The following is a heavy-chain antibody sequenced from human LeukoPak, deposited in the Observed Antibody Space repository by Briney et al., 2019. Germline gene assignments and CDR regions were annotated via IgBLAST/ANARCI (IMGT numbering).Heavy chain of an antibody. CDR3: ARGRLIRGVYYYYGMDV. Sequence: GASVTVSCKASGYTFTSYGISWVRQAPGQGLERMGWISAYNGNTNYAQKIQGRVTMTTDTSTSTAYMELRSLRSDDTAVYYCARGRLIRGVYYYYGMDVWGQGTTVTVSS. V-gene: IGHV1-18*01. J-gene: IGHJ6*02. D-gene: IGHD3-10*01. CDR2: ISAYNGNT. CDR1: GYTFTSYG.